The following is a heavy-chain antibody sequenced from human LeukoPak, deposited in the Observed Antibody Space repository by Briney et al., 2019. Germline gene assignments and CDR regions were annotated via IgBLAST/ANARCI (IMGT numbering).Heavy chain of an antibody. CDR3: ARHPRMIVVRDPTDDAFDI. J-gene: IGHJ3*02. V-gene: IGHV5-51*01. CDR2: IYPGDSDT. CDR1: GYSITSYW. D-gene: IGHD3-22*01. Sequence: PGESLKISCKGSGYSITSYWIGWVRQMPGKGLEWMGIIYPGDSDTRYSPSFQGQVTISADKSISTAYLQWSSLKASDTAMYYCARHPRMIVVRDPTDDAFDIWGQGTMVTVSS.